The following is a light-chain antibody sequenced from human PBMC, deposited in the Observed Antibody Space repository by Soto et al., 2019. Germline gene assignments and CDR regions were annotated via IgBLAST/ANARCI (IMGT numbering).Light chain of an antibody. CDR2: DAS. V-gene: IGKV3-11*01. J-gene: IGKJ5*01. Sequence: EILLTQSPATLSLSPGERATLSCRASQSVSSYLAWYQQKPGQAPRLLIYDASNRATGIPARFSGSGSGTKFTLTISSLQPEDFATYYCQQANSFPPTFGQGTRLEIK. CDR3: QQANSFPPT. CDR1: QSVSSY.